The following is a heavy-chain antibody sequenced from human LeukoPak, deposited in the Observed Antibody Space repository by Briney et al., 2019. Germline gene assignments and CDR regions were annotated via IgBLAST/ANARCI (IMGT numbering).Heavy chain of an antibody. V-gene: IGHV3-23*01. CDR2: ISDSGRAT. CDR3: AKNGDRGAYCTGGTCYPYFYYYMDV. CDR1: GFTFSSYA. Sequence: GGSLRLSCAASGFTFSSYAMSWVRQAPGKGLEWVSIISDSGRATYYADSVKGRFTISRDNSKNTLYLQMNSLRAEDTAIYYCAKNGDRGAYCTGGTCYPYFYYYMDVWGKGTTVTI. J-gene: IGHJ6*03. D-gene: IGHD2-15*01.